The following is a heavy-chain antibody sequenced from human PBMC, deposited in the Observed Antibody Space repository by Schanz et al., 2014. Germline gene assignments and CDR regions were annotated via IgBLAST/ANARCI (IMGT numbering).Heavy chain of an antibody. J-gene: IGHJ5*01. Sequence: EVHLLESGGGLVPPGGSLRLSCAASGFSFTTYAMSWVRQAPGKGLEWVSVIGVDGTTTYYADSVKGRFTISRDNSKNTLYLQMNSLRPEDTAVYYCAKQHIVRGVIYLNWFDSWGQGTLXTVSS. V-gene: IGHV3-23*01. CDR2: IGVDGTTT. CDR1: GFSFTTYA. CDR3: AKQHIVRGVIYLNWFDS. D-gene: IGHD3-10*01.